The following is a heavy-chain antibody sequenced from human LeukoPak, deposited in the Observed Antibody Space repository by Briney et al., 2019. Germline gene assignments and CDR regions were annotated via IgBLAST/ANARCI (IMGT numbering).Heavy chain of an antibody. CDR1: GFTFGDYA. J-gene: IGHJ6*04. V-gene: IGHV3-49*04. D-gene: IGHD4-17*01. CDR3: TTVTYYYYGMDV. Sequence: PGRLLRLSCTASGFTFGDYAMSWAREAPGTGLEWVGFIRSKAYGGTTEYAASVKGRFTSSRDDSKSIAYLQMNSLKTEDTAVYYCTTVTYYYYGMDVWGKGTTVTVSS. CDR2: IRSKAYGGTT.